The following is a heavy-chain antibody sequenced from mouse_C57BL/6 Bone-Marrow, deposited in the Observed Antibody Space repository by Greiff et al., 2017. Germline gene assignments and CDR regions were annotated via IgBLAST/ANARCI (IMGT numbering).Heavy chain of an antibody. CDR3: ARNCTDYYAMDY. CDR1: GFSLTSYG. V-gene: IGHV2-2*01. Sequence: VKLMESGPGLVQPSQSLSITCTVSGFSLTSYGVHWVRQSPGKGLEWLGVIWSGGSTDYNAAFISRLSISKDNSKSQVFFKMNSLQADDTAIYCCARNCTDYYAMDYWGQGTSVTVSS. J-gene: IGHJ4*01. CDR2: IWSGGST.